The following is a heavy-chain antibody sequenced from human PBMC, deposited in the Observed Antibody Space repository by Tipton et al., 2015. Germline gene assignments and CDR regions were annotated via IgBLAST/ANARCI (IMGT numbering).Heavy chain of an antibody. V-gene: IGHV3-23*01. Sequence: SLRLSCAASGFTFTTYAMTWVRQAPGKGLEWVSTIGGSGVSIYYADSVKGRFTISRDNSKNTVYLQMNSLRAEDTAVYYCAKEDTGHTANYGMDVWGQGTTVTVSS. CDR2: IGGSGVSI. CDR1: GFTFTTYA. J-gene: IGHJ6*02. D-gene: IGHD5-18*01. CDR3: AKEDTGHTANYGMDV.